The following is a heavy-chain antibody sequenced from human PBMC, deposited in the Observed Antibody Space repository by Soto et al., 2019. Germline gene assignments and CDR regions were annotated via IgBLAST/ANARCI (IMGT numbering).Heavy chain of an antibody. D-gene: IGHD2-21*01. J-gene: IGHJ3*02. V-gene: IGHV1-69*02. CDR2: IIPMLGVR. CDR1: GGTFSTYS. Sequence: QVQLVQSGAEVKKPGSSVKVSCKDSGGTFSTYSMLWVRQAPGQGLEWMGRIIPMLGVRNYAQRFQDRVTIIADKSTATVHMELSSLRSEDTALYYCTIGSWSGEVFDIWGQGTRVTVSS. CDR3: TIGSWSGEVFDI.